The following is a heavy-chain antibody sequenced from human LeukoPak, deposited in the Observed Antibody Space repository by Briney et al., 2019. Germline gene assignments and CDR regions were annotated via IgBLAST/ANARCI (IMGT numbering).Heavy chain of an antibody. J-gene: IGHJ4*02. V-gene: IGHV1-2*02. CDR2: SNPNSGDT. D-gene: IGHD6-19*01. CDR3: ARVGVAGNYFDY. Sequence: GASVKVSCKASGYTFTGYYMHWVRQAPGQGLEWMGWSNPNSGDTDYAQEFQGRVTMTRDTSISTAYMELSSLRSDDTAVYYCARVGVAGNYFDYWGQGTLVTVSS. CDR1: GYTFTGYY.